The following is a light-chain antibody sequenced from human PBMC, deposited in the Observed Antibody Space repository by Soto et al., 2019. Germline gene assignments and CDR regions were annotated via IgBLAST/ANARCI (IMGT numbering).Light chain of an antibody. CDR3: QTGDSGVRV. Sequence: QSVLTQSPSASASLGASVKLTCTLSSGHSDYAIAWHQQQPEKGPRYLMKLNSDGSHNKGDGIPDRFSGSSSGAERYLTVSSLQFEDEADYYCQTGDSGVRVFGGGTKLTVL. J-gene: IGLJ2*01. CDR2: LNSDGSH. CDR1: SGHSDYA. V-gene: IGLV4-69*01.